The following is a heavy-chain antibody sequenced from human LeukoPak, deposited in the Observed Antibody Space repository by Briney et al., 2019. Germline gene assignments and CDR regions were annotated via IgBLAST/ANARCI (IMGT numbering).Heavy chain of an antibody. D-gene: IGHD6-6*01. CDR3: ARGDPASIAARPFDY. V-gene: IGHV3-23*01. CDR1: GFTFSSYA. J-gene: IGHJ4*02. Sequence: PGGSLRLSCAASGFTFSSYAMSWVRQAPGKGLEWVSAISGSGGSTYYADSVKGRFTISRDNSKNTLYLQMNSLRAEGTAVYYCARGDPASIAARPFDYWGQGTLVTVSS. CDR2: ISGSGGST.